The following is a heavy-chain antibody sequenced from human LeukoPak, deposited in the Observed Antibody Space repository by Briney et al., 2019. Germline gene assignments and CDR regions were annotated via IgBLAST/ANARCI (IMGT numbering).Heavy chain of an antibody. Sequence: PSETLSLTCSVSGGSISTYYWSWIRQPPGKGLEWIGYIYYTGTTNYNPSLRSRGTISVDTSRNQFSLRLSSVTAADTAVYYCAREDPQTTVPEGMDVWGHGTTVIVSS. J-gene: IGHJ6*02. D-gene: IGHD4-17*01. CDR3: AREDPQTTVPEGMDV. V-gene: IGHV4-59*01. CDR2: IYYTGTT. CDR1: GGSISTYY.